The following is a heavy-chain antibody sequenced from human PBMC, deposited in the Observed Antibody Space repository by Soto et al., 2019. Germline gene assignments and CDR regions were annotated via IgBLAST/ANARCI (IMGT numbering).Heavy chain of an antibody. V-gene: IGHV4-59*08. J-gene: IGHJ4*02. Sequence: QVQLQESGPGLVKPSETLSLTCTVSGGSISSYYWSWIRQPPGKGLEWIGYIYYSGSTKYNPSLKSRDTIPVDTSKNQVSPKLSAVTAADTAVYFCARIYCSSVRCSSHFDYWGQGTLVTVSS. CDR2: IYYSGST. CDR3: ARIYCSSVRCSSHFDY. CDR1: GGSISSYY. D-gene: IGHD2-2*01.